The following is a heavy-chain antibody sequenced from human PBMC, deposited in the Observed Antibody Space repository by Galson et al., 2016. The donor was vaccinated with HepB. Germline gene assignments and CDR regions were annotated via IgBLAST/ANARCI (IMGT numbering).Heavy chain of an antibody. V-gene: IGHV5-51*01. CDR1: GYSFTSHW. CDR2: IYAGDPDT. D-gene: IGHD3-22*01. CDR3: ARQLITMIPLGPFDY. Sequence: QSGAEVKKPGESLKISCKGSGYSFTSHWIGWVRQMPGKGLEWMGIIYAGDPDTRYSPAFQGQVTISADKSINTAYLQWSSLKASDTAMHYCARQLITMIPLGPFDYWGQGTLVTVSS. J-gene: IGHJ4*02.